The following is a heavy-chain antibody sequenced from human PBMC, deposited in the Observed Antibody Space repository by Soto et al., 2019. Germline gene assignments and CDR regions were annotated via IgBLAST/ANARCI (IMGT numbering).Heavy chain of an antibody. Sequence: SATXSLTCTFSVGSIDVYFGILIRQPPGKGLEWIGYIYYSGSTNYNPSLKTRVSISVDTSKNQFSLNLSSVIAADTDVYFCERDNGSNWLETWGQGTLVTVSS. CDR2: IYYSGST. CDR3: ERDNGSNWLET. D-gene: IGHD1-26*01. CDR1: VGSIDVYF. J-gene: IGHJ5*02. V-gene: IGHV4-59*01.